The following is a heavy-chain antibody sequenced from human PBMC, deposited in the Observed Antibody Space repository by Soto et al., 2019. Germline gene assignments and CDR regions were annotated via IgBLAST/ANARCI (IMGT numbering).Heavy chain of an antibody. CDR1: GGTFSSYA. V-gene: IGHV1-69*01. J-gene: IGHJ6*02. Sequence: QVQLVQSGAEVKKPGSSVKVSCKASGGTFSSYAVSWVRQAPGQGLEWMGGIIPIFGTVIYAQQFQGRVTITADESTKTAYKELRSLRFEEKAVYYCTRDSHPPALSGDIMRWDVWGQGTTVTVSS. CDR3: TRDSHPPALSGDIMRWDV. D-gene: IGHD2-15*01. CDR2: IIPIFGTV.